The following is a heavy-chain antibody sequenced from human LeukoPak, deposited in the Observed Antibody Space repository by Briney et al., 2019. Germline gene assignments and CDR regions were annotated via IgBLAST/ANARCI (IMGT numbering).Heavy chain of an antibody. D-gene: IGHD1-26*01. CDR2: IYPGDSDA. J-gene: IGHJ4*02. V-gene: IGHV5-51*01. CDR3: ARHRFVTGGATAPLDS. Sequence: GESLKISCQGSGYRFSTYWIAWVRQLPGKGLEWMGIIYPGDSDARYSPSFQGQVTLSADKSTTTTYMQWSRLKASDTAIYYCARHRFVTGGATAPLDSWGQGTLVTVSS. CDR1: GYRFSTYW.